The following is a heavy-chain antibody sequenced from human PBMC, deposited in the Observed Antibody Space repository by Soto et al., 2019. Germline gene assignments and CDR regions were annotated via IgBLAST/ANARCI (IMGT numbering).Heavy chain of an antibody. V-gene: IGHV3-23*01. Sequence: GGCLRRSCSASGFTFSSSAMSWVRQARETRPWWVSAICGIGGSTYYADSVKGRFTISRDNFRNTLYLQKNKLITEDTAVSYFAKVIPGYCSGGSWGCYYSGMDVWGQGTRVVASS. CDR1: GFTFSSSA. D-gene: IGHD2-15*01. J-gene: IGHJ6*02. CDR3: AKVIPGYCSGGSWGCYYSGMDV. CDR2: ICGIGGST.